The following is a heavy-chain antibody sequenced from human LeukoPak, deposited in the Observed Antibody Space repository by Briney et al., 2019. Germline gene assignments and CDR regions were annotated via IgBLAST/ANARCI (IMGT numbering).Heavy chain of an antibody. J-gene: IGHJ3*02. Sequence: PSETLSLTCTVTGSSISSYYWSLIRQPPGKGLEWIGYIYYSGSTNYNPSLKSRVTISVDTSRNQFSLKLSSVTAADTAVYYCARLSTIFGVVTLDAFDIWGQGTMVTVSS. CDR2: IYYSGST. D-gene: IGHD3-3*01. CDR3: ARLSTIFGVVTLDAFDI. CDR1: GSSISSYY. V-gene: IGHV4-59*08.